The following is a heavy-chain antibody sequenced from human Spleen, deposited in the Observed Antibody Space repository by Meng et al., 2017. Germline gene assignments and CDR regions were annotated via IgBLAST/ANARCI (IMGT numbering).Heavy chain of an antibody. Sequence: QVQVQEPGPGLVKPLGTLSLTCAVSGGSISTTKWWNWVRQTPGKGLEWVGEIYHSGSTNYNPSLKSQVTMSVDKSKNQFSLKLTSVTAADTAVYYCASYNSGWPQFDSWGQGILVTVSS. CDR3: ASYNSGWPQFDS. V-gene: IGHV4-4*03. CDR2: IYHSGST. D-gene: IGHD6-19*01. J-gene: IGHJ4*02. CDR1: GGSISTTKW.